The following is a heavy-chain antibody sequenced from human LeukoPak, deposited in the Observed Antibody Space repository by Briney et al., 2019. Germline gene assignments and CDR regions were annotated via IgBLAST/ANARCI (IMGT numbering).Heavy chain of an antibody. V-gene: IGHV3-30*02. Sequence: QSGGSLRLSCAASGFTFSTYGMHWVRQAPGKGLEWVTFIRYDGSNKYYADSVKGRFTISRDNSKNTLYLQMNSLRAEDTAVYYCAKGGYVYYWGQGTLVTVSS. J-gene: IGHJ4*02. CDR1: GFTFSTYG. CDR3: AKGGYVYY. D-gene: IGHD6-25*01. CDR2: IRYDGSNK.